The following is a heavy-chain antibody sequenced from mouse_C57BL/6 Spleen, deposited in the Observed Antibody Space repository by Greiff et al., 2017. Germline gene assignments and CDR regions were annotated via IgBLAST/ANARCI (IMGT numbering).Heavy chain of an antibody. CDR2: ISSGGSYT. V-gene: IGHV5-6*02. CDR1: GFTFSSYG. D-gene: IGHD2-4*01. J-gene: IGHJ2*01. Sequence: EVKLLESGGDLVKPGGSLKLSCAASGFTFSSYGMSWVRQTPDQRLEWVATISSGGSYTYYPDSVKGRFTISRDNATNTLYLQMSSLKSEDTAMYCCARRDEYDGDYFDYWGQGTTLTVSA. CDR3: ARRDEYDGDYFDY.